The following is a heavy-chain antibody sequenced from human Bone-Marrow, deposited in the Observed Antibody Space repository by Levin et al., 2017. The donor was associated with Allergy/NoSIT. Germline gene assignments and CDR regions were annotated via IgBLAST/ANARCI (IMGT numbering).Heavy chain of an antibody. Sequence: SCAASGFPFSSYAMSWVRQAPGKGLEWVSGISGSGDTKYYTDSVKGRFTISRDNSKNTLYLQMNSLRAEDTAIYYCAKDPPSSVTNYHYYYGMDVWGQGTTVTVSS. D-gene: IGHD4-11*01. CDR1: GFPFSSYA. CDR3: AKDPPSSVTNYHYYYGMDV. V-gene: IGHV3-23*01. CDR2: ISGSGDTK. J-gene: IGHJ6*02.